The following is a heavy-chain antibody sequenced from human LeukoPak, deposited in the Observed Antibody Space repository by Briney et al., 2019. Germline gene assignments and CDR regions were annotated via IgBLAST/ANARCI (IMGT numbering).Heavy chain of an antibody. CDR3: APILGDYSDFDS. D-gene: IGHD4-17*01. J-gene: IGHJ4*02. V-gene: IGHV4-34*01. CDR1: GASFSNYY. Sequence: SETLSLTCAVYGASFSNYYLSWVRQPPGKGLEWIGEITYHGETHYNPSLKTRVTISVDTSKNQFSLRLSSVAATDTAVYYCAPILGDYSDFDSWGQGTLVSVSS. CDR2: ITYHGET.